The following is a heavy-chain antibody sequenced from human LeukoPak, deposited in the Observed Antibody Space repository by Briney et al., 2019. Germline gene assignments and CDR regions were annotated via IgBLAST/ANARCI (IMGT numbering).Heavy chain of an antibody. CDR2: ISGSGGSK. CDR3: ARAALVRGVDYFDS. V-gene: IGHV3-23*01. D-gene: IGHD3-10*01. J-gene: IGHJ4*02. Sequence: GGSLRLSCAASGFTFSSYAMSWVRQAPGKGLEWVSAISGSGGSKYYTDSVKGRFTISRDNSKNTLWLQMNSLRAEDTAVYYCARAALVRGVDYFDSWGQGTLVTVSS. CDR1: GFTFSSYA.